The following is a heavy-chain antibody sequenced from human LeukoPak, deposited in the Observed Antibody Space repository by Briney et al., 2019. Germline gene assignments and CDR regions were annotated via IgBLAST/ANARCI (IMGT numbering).Heavy chain of an antibody. CDR2: INSDGSST. CDR1: GFTFSSYW. D-gene: IGHD3-10*01. Sequence: TGGSLRLSCAASGFTFSSYWMHWVRQAPGKGLVWVSRINSDGSSTSYADSVKGRFTISRDNAKNTLYLQMNSLRAEDTAVYYCAREEVRGMVRGVYYYYGMDVWGQGTTVTVSS. J-gene: IGHJ6*02. V-gene: IGHV3-74*01. CDR3: AREEVRGMVRGVYYYYGMDV.